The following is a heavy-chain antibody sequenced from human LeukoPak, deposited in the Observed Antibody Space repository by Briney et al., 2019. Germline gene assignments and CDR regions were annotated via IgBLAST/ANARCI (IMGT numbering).Heavy chain of an antibody. CDR1: RVTFSDYW. V-gene: IGHV3-74*03. CDR3: ARTPTELYAFDI. CDR2: VNPYGCTT. J-gene: IGHJ3*02. D-gene: IGHD4-17*01. Sequence: VGALRLSCAASRVTFSDYWLHWGCAAPGGGGGRGSRVNPYGCTTLYGHTVKGRFTISRDNTKNTLYLQMNSLRAEDTAVYYCARTPTELYAFDIWGQGTMVTVAS.